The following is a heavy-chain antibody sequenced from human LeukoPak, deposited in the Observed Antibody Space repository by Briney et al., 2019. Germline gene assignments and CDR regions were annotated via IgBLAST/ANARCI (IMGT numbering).Heavy chain of an antibody. CDR2: IYYSGST. V-gene: IGHV4-39*01. D-gene: IGHD3-10*01. CDR1: GGSISSSSYY. Sequence: SETLSLTCTVSGGSISSSSYYWGWIRQPPGTGLEWIGSIYYSGSTYYNPSLKSRVTMSVDTSKNQFSLKLSSVTAADTAVYYCARARYCSGSLYIDYLGQGTLVTVSS. CDR3: ARARYCSGSLYIDY. J-gene: IGHJ4*02.